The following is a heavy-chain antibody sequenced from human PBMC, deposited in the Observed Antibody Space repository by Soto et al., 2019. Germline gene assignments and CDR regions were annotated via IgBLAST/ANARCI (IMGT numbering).Heavy chain of an antibody. Sequence: PGESLKISCKGSGYSFTSYWIGWVRQMPGKGLEWMGIIYPGDSDTRYSPSFQGQVTISADKSISTAYLQWSSLKASDTAMYYCARNYAEGGSYYYYGMDVWGQGTTVTVSS. CDR2: IYPGDSDT. CDR3: ARNYAEGGSYYYYGMDV. CDR1: GYSFTSYW. V-gene: IGHV5-51*01. D-gene: IGHD3-16*01. J-gene: IGHJ6*02.